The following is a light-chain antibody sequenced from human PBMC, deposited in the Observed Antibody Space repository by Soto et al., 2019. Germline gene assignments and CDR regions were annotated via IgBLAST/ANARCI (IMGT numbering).Light chain of an antibody. J-gene: IGKJ5*01. CDR1: QSISSNY. Sequence: VLTQSPGTLSLSPGERATLSCRASQSISSNYLGWYQQRPGQAPRLLIYGASSRAPGIPDRFSGSGSGTDFTHTISRLEPEDFAVYYCQQYGSTTQITFGQGKRLEIK. CDR2: GAS. V-gene: IGKV3-20*01. CDR3: QQYGSTTQIT.